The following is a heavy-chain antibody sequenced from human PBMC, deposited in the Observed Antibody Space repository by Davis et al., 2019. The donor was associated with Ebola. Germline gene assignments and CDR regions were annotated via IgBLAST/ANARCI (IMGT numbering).Heavy chain of an antibody. D-gene: IGHD3-16*02. Sequence: GESLKISCTASGFTFSSYCMSWVRQAPGRGLEWVANINQDGSEKSSVDSVKGRFTISRDNAKNSRSLQMNSLRADDTAVYYCARDYVWGTYRTPADWGQGTLVTVSS. CDR3: ARDYVWGTYRTPAD. CDR2: INQDGSEK. J-gene: IGHJ4*02. CDR1: GFTFSSYC. V-gene: IGHV3-7*01.